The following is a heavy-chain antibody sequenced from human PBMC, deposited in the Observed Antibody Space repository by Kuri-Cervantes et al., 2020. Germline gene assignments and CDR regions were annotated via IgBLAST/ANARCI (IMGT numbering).Heavy chain of an antibody. D-gene: IGHD7-27*01. CDR2: ISGSGGST. CDR1: GFTFSSYA. J-gene: IGHJ6*02. CDR3: ARVWADYYYYYGMDV. Sequence: GESLKISCAASGFTFSSYAMSWVRQAPGKGLEWVSAISGSGGSTYYADSVKGRFTISRDNSKNTLYLQMNSLRAEDTAVYYCARVWADYYYYYGMDVWGQGTTVTVSS. V-gene: IGHV3-23*01.